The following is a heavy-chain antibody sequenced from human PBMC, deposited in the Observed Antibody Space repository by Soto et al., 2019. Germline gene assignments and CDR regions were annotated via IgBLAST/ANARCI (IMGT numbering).Heavy chain of an antibody. Sequence: PGGSLRLSCAASGFTFSSYAMSWVRQAPGKGLEWVSAISGSGGSTYYADSVKGRFTISRDNSKNTLYLQMNSLRAEDTAVYYCAKGPEEPDVDIVATNFFDYWGQGTLVTVSS. CDR3: AKGPEEPDVDIVATNFFDY. CDR2: ISGSGGST. V-gene: IGHV3-23*01. D-gene: IGHD5-12*01. J-gene: IGHJ4*02. CDR1: GFTFSSYA.